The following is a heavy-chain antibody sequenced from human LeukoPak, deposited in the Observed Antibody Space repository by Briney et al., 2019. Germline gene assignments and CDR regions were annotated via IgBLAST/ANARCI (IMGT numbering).Heavy chain of an antibody. CDR1: GITLSNYG. Sequence: GGSLRLSCAVSGITLSNYGMSWVRQAPGKGLEWVAGISDSGGSTNYADSVKGRFTISRDNPKNTLYLQMNSLRAEDTAVYYCAKEGVGATYFNSWGQGTLVTVSS. V-gene: IGHV3-23*01. D-gene: IGHD2-15*01. CDR2: ISDSGGST. J-gene: IGHJ4*02. CDR3: AKEGVGATYFNS.